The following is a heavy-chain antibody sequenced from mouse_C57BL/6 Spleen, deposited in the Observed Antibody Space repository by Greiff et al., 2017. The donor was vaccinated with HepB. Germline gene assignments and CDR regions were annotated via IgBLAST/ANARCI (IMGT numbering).Heavy chain of an antibody. CDR2: MYPSDSET. Sequence: QVQLQQPGAELVRPGSSVKLSCKASGYTFTSYWMDWVKQRPGQGLEWIGNMYPSDSETHYNQKFKDKATLTVDKSSSTAYMQLSSLTSEDSAVYYCARGGGNYDYWGQGTTLTVSS. V-gene: IGHV1-61*01. J-gene: IGHJ2*01. CDR3: ARGGGNYDY. CDR1: GYTFTSYW. D-gene: IGHD2-1*01.